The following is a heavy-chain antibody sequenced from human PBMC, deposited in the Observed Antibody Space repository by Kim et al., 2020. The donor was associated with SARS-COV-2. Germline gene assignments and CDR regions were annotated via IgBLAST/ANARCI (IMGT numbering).Heavy chain of an antibody. CDR2: LYSSGSA. Sequence: SETLSLTCAVSGGSIRRNNYYWGWIRQPPGKGLEWIGSLYSSGSAYYNPSLKSRVTISVDTSKNQFSLKLTSVTAADTAVYYCAGSTTWIHNWFDPWGQGTLVTVSS. D-gene: IGHD4-17*01. J-gene: IGHJ5*02. V-gene: IGHV4-39*01. CDR3: AGSTTWIHNWFDP. CDR1: GGSIRRNNYY.